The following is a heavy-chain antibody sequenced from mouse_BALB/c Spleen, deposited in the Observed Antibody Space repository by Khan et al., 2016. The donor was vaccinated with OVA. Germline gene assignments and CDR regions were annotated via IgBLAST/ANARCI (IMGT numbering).Heavy chain of an antibody. Sequence: EVQLQQSGAELVKPGASVKLSCSASGFNIKDTYIHWVKQRPEQGLEWIGRLDPPNDDSKYGPKFQDKATLTADTSSNPVYLQLSSLTSEDTAVYYCATLDVNPLAYWGQGTLVSVSA. V-gene: IGHV14-3*02. J-gene: IGHJ3*01. CDR3: ATLDVNPLAY. CDR1: GFNIKDTY. CDR2: LDPPNDDS.